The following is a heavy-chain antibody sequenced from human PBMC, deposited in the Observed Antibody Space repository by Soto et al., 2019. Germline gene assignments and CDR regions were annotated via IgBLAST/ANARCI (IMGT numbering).Heavy chain of an antibody. CDR1: GFTFSNAW. J-gene: IGHJ4*02. V-gene: IGHV3-15*07. D-gene: IGHD3-22*01. CDR2: IKSKTDGGTT. CDR3: TTDGEGYYDSSGYYYDFDY. Sequence: GGSLRLSCAASGFTFSNAWMNWVRQAPGKGLEWVGRIKSKTDGGTTDYAAPVKGRFTISRDDSKNTLYLQMNSLKTEDTAVYYCTTDGEGYYDSSGYYYDFDYWGQGTLVTVSS.